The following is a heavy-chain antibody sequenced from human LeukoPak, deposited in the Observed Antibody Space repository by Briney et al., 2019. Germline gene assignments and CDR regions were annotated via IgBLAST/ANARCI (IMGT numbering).Heavy chain of an antibody. D-gene: IGHD3-10*01. CDR2: IYSGGST. CDR3: AKDGSLYGSGSYYLDY. J-gene: IGHJ4*02. Sequence: GGSLRLSCAASGFTVSSNYMSWVRQAPGKGLEWVSVIYSGGSTYYADSVKGRFTISRDNSKNTLYLQMNSLRAEDTAVYYCAKDGSLYGSGSYYLDYWGQGTLVTVSS. V-gene: IGHV3-53*01. CDR1: GFTVSSNY.